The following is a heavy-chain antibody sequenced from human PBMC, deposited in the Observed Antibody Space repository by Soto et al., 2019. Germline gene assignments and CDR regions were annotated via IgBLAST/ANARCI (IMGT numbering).Heavy chain of an antibody. J-gene: IGHJ6*02. Sequence: SVKVSCKASGGTFSSYAISWVRQAPGQGLEWMGGIIPIFGTANYAQKFQGRVTITADESTSTAYMELSSLRSEDTAVYYCARKELVVPAAMVYYYYYYGTDVWGQGTTVTVSS. CDR3: ARKELVVPAAMVYYYYYYGTDV. CDR2: IIPIFGTA. V-gene: IGHV1-69*13. D-gene: IGHD2-2*01. CDR1: GGTFSSYA.